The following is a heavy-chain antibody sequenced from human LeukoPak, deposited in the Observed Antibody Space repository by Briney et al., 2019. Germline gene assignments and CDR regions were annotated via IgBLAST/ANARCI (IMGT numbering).Heavy chain of an antibody. CDR1: GFTFTSYS. J-gene: IGHJ4*02. CDR3: AKGRTLVGGSTRGYDY. V-gene: IGHV3-23*01. CDR2: ISANGGDT. D-gene: IGHD1-26*01. Sequence: GGSLRLSCAASGFTFTSYSMSWVRQAPGKGLEWVSVISANGGDTFYADSVKGRFTISRDNYKNTLYLQMNSLRVEDTAVYYCAKGRTLVGGSTRGYDYWGQGTLVTVSS.